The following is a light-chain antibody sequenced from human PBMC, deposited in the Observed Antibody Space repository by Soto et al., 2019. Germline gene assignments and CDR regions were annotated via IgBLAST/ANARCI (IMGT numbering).Light chain of an antibody. J-gene: IGKJ1*01. CDR2: KAS. CDR1: QSISSW. Sequence: DVKMSQSPSTLSAYVGDRVTITCRASQSISSWLAWYQQKPGKAPKLLIYKASSLESGVPSRFSGSGSGTEFTLTISSLQPDDFATYYCQQYNSYSWTFGQGTK. V-gene: IGKV1-5*03. CDR3: QQYNSYSWT.